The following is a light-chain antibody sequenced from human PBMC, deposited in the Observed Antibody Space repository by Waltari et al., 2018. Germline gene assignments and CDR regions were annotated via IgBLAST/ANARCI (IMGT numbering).Light chain of an antibody. J-gene: IGKJ2*01. V-gene: IGKV1-33*01. CDR1: QDISNY. Sequence: DIQMTQSPSSLSASVGDRVNITCQASQDISNYLNWYQQKPGIAPKLLIYDASNLETGVPSRFSGSGSGTDFTFPISRLQPEDIATYYCQQYDNLPPYTFGQGTKLEIK. CDR3: QQYDNLPPYT. CDR2: DAS.